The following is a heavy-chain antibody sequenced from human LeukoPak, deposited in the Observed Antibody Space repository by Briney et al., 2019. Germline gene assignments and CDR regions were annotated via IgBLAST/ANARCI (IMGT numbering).Heavy chain of an antibody. V-gene: IGHV1-2*02. CDR3: ARDIPSITIFGVATNWFDP. D-gene: IGHD3-3*01. J-gene: IGHJ5*02. CDR2: INPNSGGT. Sequence: ASVKVSCKASGYTFTGYYMHWVRQAPGQGLEWMGWINPNSGGTNYAQKFQGRVTMTRDTSISTAYMELSRLRSDDTAVYYCARDIPSITIFGVATNWFDPWGQGTLVTVSS. CDR1: GYTFTGYY.